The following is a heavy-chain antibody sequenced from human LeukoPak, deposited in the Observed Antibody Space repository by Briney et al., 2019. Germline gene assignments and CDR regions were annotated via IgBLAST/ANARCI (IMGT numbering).Heavy chain of an antibody. V-gene: IGHV4-34*01. CDR2: INHSGST. J-gene: IGHJ5*02. Sequence: PSETLSLTCAVYGGSFSGYYWSWIRQPPGKGLEWIGEINHSGSTNYNPSLKSRVTISVDTSKNQFSLKLSSVTAADTAVYYCARGGVNWFDPWGQRTLVTVSS. CDR1: GGSFSGYY. CDR3: ARGGVNWFDP.